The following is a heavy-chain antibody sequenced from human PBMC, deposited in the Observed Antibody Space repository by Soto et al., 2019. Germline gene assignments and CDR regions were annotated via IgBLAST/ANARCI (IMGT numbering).Heavy chain of an antibody. CDR1: GGSITSHTHY. Sequence: QVQLQESGPGLVKPSQTLSLTCTVSGGSITSHTHYWSWIRQHPGKGLEWIGNIYFRGTTYYNPSLESRVFISVDTSKNQFSLRLTSVTAADTAVYFCATYDYGDFYFDDWGQGTLVSVSS. V-gene: IGHV4-31*03. D-gene: IGHD4-17*01. CDR3: ATYDYGDFYFDD. J-gene: IGHJ4*02. CDR2: IYFRGTT.